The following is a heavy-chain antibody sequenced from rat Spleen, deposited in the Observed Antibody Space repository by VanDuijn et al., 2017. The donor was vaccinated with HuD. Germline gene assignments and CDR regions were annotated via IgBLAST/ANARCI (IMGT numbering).Heavy chain of an antibody. CDR2: ISYSGSS. Sequence: EVQLQESGPGLVKPSQSLSLTCSVTGYSITSNYRWNWIRKFPGNKMEWIGHISYSGSSKSNPSLKSRIAITRDTSNNQFFLEMYSVTLEDTATYYCARSDGTHYYLPFPYWGQGTLVTVSS. D-gene: IGHD1-12*02. V-gene: IGHV3-1*01. CDR1: GYSITSNY. J-gene: IGHJ3*01. CDR3: ARSDGTHYYLPFPY.